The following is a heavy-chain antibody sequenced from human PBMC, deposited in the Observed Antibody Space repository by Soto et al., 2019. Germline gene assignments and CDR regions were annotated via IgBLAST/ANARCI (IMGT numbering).Heavy chain of an antibody. CDR1: GFPFSSYW. V-gene: IGHV3-74*01. J-gene: IGHJ4*02. CDR2: IKSDGSGT. Sequence: EVQLVESGGGLVQPGESLTLSCAASGFPFSSYWMHWVRQAPGKGLVWVSRIKSDGSGTYYADSVQDRFTISRDNARNSSELQMNSLRADGTAVYFCARGDGDRYDGNGYLGRHWGQGTLVTVSS. D-gene: IGHD3-22*01. CDR3: ARGDGDRYDGNGYLGRH.